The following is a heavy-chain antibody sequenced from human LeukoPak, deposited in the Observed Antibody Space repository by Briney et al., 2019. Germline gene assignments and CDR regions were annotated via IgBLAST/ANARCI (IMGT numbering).Heavy chain of an antibody. CDR1: GGSISSGDYY. Sequence: PSETLSLTCTVSGGSISSGDYYWSWIRQPPAKGLEWIGYIYYSGSTYYNPSLKSRVTISVDTSKNQFSLKLSSVTAADTAVYYCARGKKAGYYRLPFDPWGQGTLVTVSS. CDR3: ARGKKAGYYRLPFDP. D-gene: IGHD3-9*01. CDR2: IYYSGST. J-gene: IGHJ5*02. V-gene: IGHV4-30-4*01.